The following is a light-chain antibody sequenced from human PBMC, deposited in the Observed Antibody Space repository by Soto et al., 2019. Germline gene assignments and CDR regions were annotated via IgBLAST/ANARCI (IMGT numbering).Light chain of an antibody. CDR2: AAS. V-gene: IGKV1-9*01. Sequence: DIQLTQSPSFLSASVGDRVTITCRASQGISSYLAWYQQKPGKTPKLLLYAASTFQSGVPSGFSGSGSGTEFALTVSSLQPEDFATYYCQQLNSYPRGCTFGPGTKVDIK. CDR3: QQLNSYPRGCT. CDR1: QGISSY. J-gene: IGKJ3*01.